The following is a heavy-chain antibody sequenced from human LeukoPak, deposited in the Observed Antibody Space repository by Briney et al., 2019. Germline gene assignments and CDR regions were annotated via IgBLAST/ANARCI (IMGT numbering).Heavy chain of an antibody. CDR2: INPNSGGT. CDR1: GYTFNGYY. D-gene: IGHD6-19*01. CDR3: ARGSGIAVAGTPGY. V-gene: IGHV1-2*02. J-gene: IGHJ4*02. Sequence: ASVKVSCKASGYTFNGYYMHWVRQAPGQGLEWMGWINPNSGGTNYAQKFQGRVTMTRDTSISTAYMELSRLRSDDTAVYYCARGSGIAVAGTPGYWGQGTLVTVSS.